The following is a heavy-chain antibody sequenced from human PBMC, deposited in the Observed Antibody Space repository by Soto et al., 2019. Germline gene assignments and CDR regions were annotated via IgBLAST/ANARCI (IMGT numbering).Heavy chain of an antibody. Sequence: PGGSLSLSCAASGFTVSSNYMSWVRQAPGKGLEWVSVIYSGGSTYYADSVKGRFTISRDNSKNTLYLQMNSLRAEDTAVYYCARGGVIGYWGQGTLVTVSS. V-gene: IGHV3-53*01. CDR3: ARGGVIGY. D-gene: IGHD3-10*01. CDR1: GFTVSSNY. J-gene: IGHJ4*02. CDR2: IYSGGST.